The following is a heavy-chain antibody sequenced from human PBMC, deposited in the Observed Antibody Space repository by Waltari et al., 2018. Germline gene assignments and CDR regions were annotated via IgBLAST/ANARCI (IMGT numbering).Heavy chain of an antibody. D-gene: IGHD6-19*01. CDR1: GFTFSSYA. J-gene: IGHJ5*02. Sequence: LESGGGLVQPGGSLRLSCAASGFTFSSYAMSWVRQAPGRGLEWVSAISGRGGSKYYADSVKGRFTISGDNSKNTLYLQMNSLRAEDTAVYYCAKDTAHSSGWPYNWFDPWGQGTLVTVSS. CDR3: AKDTAHSSGWPYNWFDP. CDR2: ISGRGGSK. V-gene: IGHV3-23*01.